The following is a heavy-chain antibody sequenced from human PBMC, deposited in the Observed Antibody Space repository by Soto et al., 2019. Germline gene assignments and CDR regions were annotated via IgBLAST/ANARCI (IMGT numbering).Heavy chain of an antibody. V-gene: IGHV3-30-3*01. CDR3: ARGLDYYDSSGCDY. CDR2: ISYDGSNK. D-gene: IGHD3-22*01. J-gene: IGHJ4*02. Sequence: WVAVISYDGSNKYYADSVKGRFTISRDNSKNTLYLQMNSLRAEDTAVYYCARGLDYYDSSGCDYWGQGTLVTVSS.